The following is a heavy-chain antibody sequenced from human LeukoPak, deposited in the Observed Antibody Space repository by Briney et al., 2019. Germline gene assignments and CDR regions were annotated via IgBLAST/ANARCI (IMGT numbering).Heavy chain of an antibody. CDR3: AKNPPLYSSGWYQFDP. Sequence: PGGSLRLSCAASAFSFSSFAMTWVRQVPGKGLEWVSAIHGSGDTTYYADSVKGRFTIPRDNSKNTLYLQMNSLRAEDTAVYYCAKNPPLYSSGWYQFDPWGQGTLVTVSS. V-gene: IGHV3-23*01. CDR2: IHGSGDTT. D-gene: IGHD6-19*01. CDR1: AFSFSSFA. J-gene: IGHJ5*02.